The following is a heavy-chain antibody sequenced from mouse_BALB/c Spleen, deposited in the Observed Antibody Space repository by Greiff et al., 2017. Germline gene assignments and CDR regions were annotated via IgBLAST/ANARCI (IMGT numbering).Heavy chain of an antibody. Sequence: EVKLMESGGGLVKPGGSLKLSCAASGFTFSSYAMSWVRQTPEKRLEWVATISSGGSYTYYPDSVKGRFTISRDNAKNTLYLQMSSLRSEDTAMYYCAREGVEYYGSSSWFAYWGQGTLVTVSA. CDR2: ISSGGSYT. J-gene: IGHJ3*01. V-gene: IGHV5-9-3*01. CDR3: AREGVEYYGSSSWFAY. CDR1: GFTFSSYA. D-gene: IGHD1-1*01.